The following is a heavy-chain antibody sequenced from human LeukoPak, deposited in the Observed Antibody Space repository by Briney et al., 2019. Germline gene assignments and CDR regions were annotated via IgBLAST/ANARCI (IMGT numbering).Heavy chain of an antibody. CDR2: IIPILGIA. D-gene: IGHD3-22*01. J-gene: IGHJ3*02. CDR3: AITTYYYDSSGYPDDAFDI. Sequence: GASVKVSCKASGGTFSSYAISWVRQAPGQGREWMGRIIPILGIANYAQKFQGRVTITADKSTSTAYMELSSLRSEDTAVYYCAITTYYYDSSGYPDDAFDIWGQGTMVTVSS. CDR1: GGTFSSYA. V-gene: IGHV1-69*04.